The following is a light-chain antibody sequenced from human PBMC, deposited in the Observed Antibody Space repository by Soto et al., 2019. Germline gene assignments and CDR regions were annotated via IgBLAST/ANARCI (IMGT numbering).Light chain of an antibody. V-gene: IGKV1-39*01. J-gene: IGKJ5*01. CDR3: QQYGRSPIT. CDR1: QTIMTY. Sequence: TQMTQSPSSLSASVGDEVTITCRSSQTIMTYWNWYQMKPGKPPRLLIYAASSLQSGVPSRFSGSGSGTDFTLTIRRLEPEDFAVYYCQQYGRSPITFGQGTRLEI. CDR2: AAS.